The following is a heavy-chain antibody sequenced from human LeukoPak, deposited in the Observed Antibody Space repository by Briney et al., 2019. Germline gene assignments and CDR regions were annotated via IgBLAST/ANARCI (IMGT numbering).Heavy chain of an antibody. CDR3: ARAIAAAPDY. Sequence: SETLSLTCTVSGGSISSYYWSWIRQPPGQGLEWIGYIYYIGSTNYNPSLKSRVTISVDTSKNQFSLKLSSVTAADTAVYYCARAIAAAPDYWGQGTLVTVSS. V-gene: IGHV4-59*08. CDR2: IYYIGST. J-gene: IGHJ4*02. CDR1: GGSISSYY. D-gene: IGHD6-13*01.